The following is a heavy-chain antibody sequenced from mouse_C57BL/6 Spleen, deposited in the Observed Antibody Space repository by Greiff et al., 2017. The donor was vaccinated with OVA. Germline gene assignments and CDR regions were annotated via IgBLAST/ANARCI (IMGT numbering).Heavy chain of an antibody. J-gene: IGHJ4*01. CDR2: ISSGGSYT. CDR1: GFTFSSYG. Sequence: EVKLLESGGDLVKPGGSLKLSCAASGFTFSSYGMSWVRQTPDKRLEWVATISSGGSYTYYPASVKGRFLISRDNAKNTLYLQRSSLKSEDTAMYYCASHDGYGDYAMDYWGQGASVTVSS. CDR3: ASHDGYGDYAMDY. V-gene: IGHV5-6*01. D-gene: IGHD2-3*01.